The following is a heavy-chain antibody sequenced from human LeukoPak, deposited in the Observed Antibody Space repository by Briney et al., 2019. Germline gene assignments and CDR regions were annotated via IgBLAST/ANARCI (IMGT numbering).Heavy chain of an antibody. J-gene: IGHJ4*02. Sequence: GASVKVSCKASGYTFTSYGFSWVRQAPGQGLEWMGWISAYNGDTNFAQRLQGRLTMTTDTSTSTAYMELRSLRSADTAVYYCARDYYGTPPLDYWGQGTLVTVSS. V-gene: IGHV1-18*01. CDR3: ARDYYGTPPLDY. CDR2: ISAYNGDT. D-gene: IGHD3-10*01. CDR1: GYTFTSYG.